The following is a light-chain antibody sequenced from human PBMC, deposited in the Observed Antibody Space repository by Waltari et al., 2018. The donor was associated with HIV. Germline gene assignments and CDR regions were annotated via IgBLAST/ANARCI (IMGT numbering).Light chain of an antibody. CDR3: ASHAGSKDV. CDR1: SSDVGAYNY. V-gene: IGLV2-8*01. J-gene: IGLJ2*01. Sequence: QSALPPPPSASGSPGQSVTISSTGTSSDVGAYNYFSWFQQHPGKAPKLMIYDVTKRPSGVPDRFSGSKSGNTASLTVSGLQAEDEADYYCASHAGSKDVFGGGTRLTVL. CDR2: DVT.